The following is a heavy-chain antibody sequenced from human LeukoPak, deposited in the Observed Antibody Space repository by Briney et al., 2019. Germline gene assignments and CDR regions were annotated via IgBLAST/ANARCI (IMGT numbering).Heavy chain of an antibody. CDR2: INPNSGGT. CDR3: AREGSSDWFAP. CDR1: GYTFTCYY. D-gene: IGHD3-10*01. Sequence: GASVKVSCKASGYTFTCYYMHWVRQAPGQGLEWMGWINPNSGGTNYAQKFQGRVTMTRDTSISTAYMELSRLRSHYTAVYYCAREGSSDWFAPWGQGTLVTVSS. J-gene: IGHJ5*02. V-gene: IGHV1-2*02.